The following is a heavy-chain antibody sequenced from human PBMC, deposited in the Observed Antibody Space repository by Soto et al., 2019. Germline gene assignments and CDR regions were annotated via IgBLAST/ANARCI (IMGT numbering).Heavy chain of an antibody. V-gene: IGHV1-69*12. Sequence: QVQLVQSGAEVKKPGSSVKVSCKASGGTFSSYAISWVRQAPGQGLEWMGGIIPIFGTANYAQKFQGRVXIXAXXSKSTADVERSSLRSEDTAVYYWARDIGGWHDSDYWGQGTLVTVSS. CDR3: ARDIGGWHDSDY. D-gene: IGHD3-10*01. J-gene: IGHJ4*02. CDR2: IIPIFGTA. CDR1: GGTFSSYA.